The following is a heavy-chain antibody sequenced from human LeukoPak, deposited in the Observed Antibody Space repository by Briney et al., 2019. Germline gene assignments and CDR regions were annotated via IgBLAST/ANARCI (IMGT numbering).Heavy chain of an antibody. D-gene: IGHD3-9*01. V-gene: IGHV3-23*01. CDR2: ISGSGGST. Sequence: PGGSLRLSCAASGFTFGNYWMSWVRQAPGKGLEWVSAISGSGGSTYYADSVKGRFTISRDNSKNTLYLQMNSLRAEDTAVYYCAKDRRRSLRYFDWLLCDFDYWGQGTLVTVSS. CDR3: AKDRRRSLRYFDWLLCDFDY. J-gene: IGHJ4*02. CDR1: GFTFGNYW.